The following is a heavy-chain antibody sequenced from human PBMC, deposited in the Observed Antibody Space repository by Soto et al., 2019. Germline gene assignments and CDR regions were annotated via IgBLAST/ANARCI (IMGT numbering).Heavy chain of an antibody. J-gene: IGHJ4*02. V-gene: IGHV3-53*01. D-gene: IGHD5-18*01. CDR1: GFTVSSNY. CDR2: IYSGGSK. Sequence: EVQLVESGGGLIQPGGPLKLSCTAPGFTVSSNYMSWVRQAPGKELEWASVIYSGGSKYYADAVKGRFTITRESSKNTLYLKMNSLRVEDTAVYYCARFSGYPNYYFDYWGQGTLVTVSS. CDR3: ARFSGYPNYYFDY.